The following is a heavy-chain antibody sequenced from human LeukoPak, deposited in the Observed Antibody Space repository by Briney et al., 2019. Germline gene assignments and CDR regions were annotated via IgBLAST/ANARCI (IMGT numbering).Heavy chain of an antibody. CDR3: VRGAYYYAY. V-gene: IGHV3-7*01. CDR2: IKQDGSEK. D-gene: IGHD3-10*01. J-gene: IGHJ4*02. CDR1: AFTISSYW. Sequence: GGSLRLSCAASAFTISSYWMSWVRQTPGKGLEWAANIKQDGSEKYYVDSVKGRFSISRDNVKNALYLQMNSLRVDDTGIYYCVRGAYYYAYWGQGALVTVSS.